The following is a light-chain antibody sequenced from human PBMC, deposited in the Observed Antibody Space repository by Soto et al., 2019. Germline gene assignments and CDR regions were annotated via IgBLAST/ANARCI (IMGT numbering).Light chain of an antibody. Sequence: QAVVTQPPSVSEAPRQRVTISCSGSSSNIGNNAVHWYQQLPGKAPKLLIYYDDLLPSGVSDRFSGSKSGASASLAISGLQSEDEAGYYCAVWDDSLNGWVFGGGTTLTVL. V-gene: IGLV1-36*01. CDR1: SSNIGNNA. CDR3: AVWDDSLNGWV. CDR2: YDD. J-gene: IGLJ3*02.